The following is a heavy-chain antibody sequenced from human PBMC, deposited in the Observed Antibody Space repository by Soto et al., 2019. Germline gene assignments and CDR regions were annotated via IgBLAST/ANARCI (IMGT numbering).Heavy chain of an antibody. CDR3: AGSPTVTTIGRTYYHGMDV. J-gene: IGHJ6*02. V-gene: IGHV1-69*12. D-gene: IGHD4-17*01. CDR2: IIPIFGTA. Sequence: QVQLVQSGAEVKKPGSSVKVSCKASGGTFSSYAISWVRQAPGQGLEWMGGIIPIFGTANYAQKFQGRVTITADESTSPTYMGLGRLRSEDTGVYFCAGSPTVTTIGRTYYHGMDVWGQGTTVTVSS. CDR1: GGTFSSYA.